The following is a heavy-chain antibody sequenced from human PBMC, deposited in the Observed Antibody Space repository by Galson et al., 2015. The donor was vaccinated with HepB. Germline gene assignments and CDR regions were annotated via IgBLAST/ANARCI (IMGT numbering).Heavy chain of an antibody. CDR3: ASSYSSSSVFDY. CDR1: GGSISSDGYY. V-gene: IGHV4-31*03. J-gene: IGHJ4*02. CDR2: INSRGST. Sequence: TLSLTCTVSGGSISSDGYYWNWIRQYPGKGLEWIGHINSRGSTYYNPSLKSRLNISVDTPKNPFSLTLSSVTAADTAVFYCASSYSSSSVFDYWGQGILVFVSS. D-gene: IGHD6-6*01.